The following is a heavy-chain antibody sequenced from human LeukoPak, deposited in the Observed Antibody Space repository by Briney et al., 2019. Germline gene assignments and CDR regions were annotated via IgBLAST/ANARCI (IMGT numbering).Heavy chain of an antibody. Sequence: PGGSLRLSCAASGFTFSDYYMSWIRQAPGKGLEWVSYISSSGSTIYYADSMKGRFTISRDNAKNSLYLQMNSLRAEDTAVYYCARASHYYYDSSGYPAWGQGTLVTVSS. V-gene: IGHV3-11*01. D-gene: IGHD3-22*01. CDR1: GFTFSDYY. CDR3: ARASHYYYDSSGYPA. CDR2: ISSSGSTI. J-gene: IGHJ4*02.